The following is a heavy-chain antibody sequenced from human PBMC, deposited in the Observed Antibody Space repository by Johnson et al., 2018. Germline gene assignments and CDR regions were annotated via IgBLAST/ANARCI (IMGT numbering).Heavy chain of an antibody. CDR1: VFTFSDYY. Sequence: VQLQESGGGLVKPGGSLRLSCAASVFTFSDYYMSWIRQAPGKGLEWVSGISWNSGSIGYADSVKGRFTISRDNAKNSLYLQMNSLRAEDTALYYCAKAPVGWLGEGAEYFQHWGQGTLVTVSS. CDR3: AKAPVGWLGEGAEYFQH. J-gene: IGHJ1*01. V-gene: IGHV3-9*01. CDR2: ISWNSGSI. D-gene: IGHD3-3*01.